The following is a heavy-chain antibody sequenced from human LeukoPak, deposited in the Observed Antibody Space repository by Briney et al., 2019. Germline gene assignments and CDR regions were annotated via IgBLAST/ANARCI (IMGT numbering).Heavy chain of an antibody. Sequence: PGGSLRLSCAASGFTFSSYAMSWVRQAPGKGLEWVSAISGSGGSTYYADSVKGRFTISRDNSKNTLYLQMNSLRAEDTAVYYCAKDREQQLWGPLNYFDYWGQGTLVTVSS. CDR3: AKDREQQLWGPLNYFDY. J-gene: IGHJ4*02. CDR1: GFTFSSYA. CDR2: ISGSGGST. D-gene: IGHD6-13*01. V-gene: IGHV3-23*01.